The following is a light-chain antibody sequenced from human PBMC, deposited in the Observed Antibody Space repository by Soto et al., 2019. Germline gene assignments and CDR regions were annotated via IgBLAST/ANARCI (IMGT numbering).Light chain of an antibody. CDR1: QGISNY. CDR2: AAS. V-gene: IGKV1-27*01. CDR3: QNYYSAPFT. Sequence: DIQMTQSPLSLSASVGDRVTITCRASQGISNYLAWYQQTPGKSPKLLIYAASTLQPGVPSRFSCSGAGADFTLIISSLQPEDVASYYCQNYYSAPFTFCPGTTVDIK. J-gene: IGKJ3*01.